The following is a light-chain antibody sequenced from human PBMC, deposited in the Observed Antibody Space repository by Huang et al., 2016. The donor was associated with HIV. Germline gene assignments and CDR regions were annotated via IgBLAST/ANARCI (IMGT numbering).Light chain of an antibody. V-gene: IGKV3-11*01. J-gene: IGKJ2*01. CDR3: QQRSAWPRT. Sequence: EIVLTQSPATLYLSPGESATLSCRTSPSVFNYLAWYQQRPGQAPRLLIYDASSRATGVSARFSGSGSGTDFTLTISNLEPEDFAVYYCQQRSAWPRTFGQGTKLEI. CDR2: DAS. CDR1: PSVFNY.